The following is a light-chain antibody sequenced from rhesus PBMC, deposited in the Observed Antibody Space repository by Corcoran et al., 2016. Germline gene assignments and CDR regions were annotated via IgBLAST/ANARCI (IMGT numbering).Light chain of an antibody. CDR3: QQSKNSWT. CDR1: ESVSVYGINL. J-gene: IGKJ1*01. CDR2: QAS. Sequence: DIVLSQSPASLAGSPGQRATIPCRVSESVSVYGINLIHWYQQISGQPPKLPIHQASNKDTGVTARFSGSGSGTDFSLTINPVEPNNTADSYFQQSKNSWTFGQEAKVEIE. V-gene: IGKV7-13*01.